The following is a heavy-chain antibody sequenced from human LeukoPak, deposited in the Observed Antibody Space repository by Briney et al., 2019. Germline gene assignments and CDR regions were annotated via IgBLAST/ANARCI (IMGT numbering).Heavy chain of an antibody. CDR3: ATGGSGSYAFDI. CDR1: GGSISSGDYY. Sequence: SQTLSLTCTVSGGSISSGDYYWRWLRQPPGKGREGIGYIYYSGSTYYNPSLKSRVTISVDASKNQFSLKLSSVTAADTAVYYCATGGSGSYAFDIWGQGTMVTVSS. D-gene: IGHD1-26*01. V-gene: IGHV4-30-4*08. J-gene: IGHJ3*02. CDR2: IYYSGST.